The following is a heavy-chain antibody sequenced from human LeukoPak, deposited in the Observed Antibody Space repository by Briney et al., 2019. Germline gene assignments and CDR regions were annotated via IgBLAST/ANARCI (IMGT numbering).Heavy chain of an antibody. CDR2: IYSGGST. Sequence: GGSLSLSCAASGFTVSSNYMSWVRQAPGKGLEWVSVIYSGGSTYYADSVKGRFTISRDNSKNTLYLQMNSLRAEDTAVYYCAREARIGYYYFDYWGQGTLVTVSS. J-gene: IGHJ4*02. V-gene: IGHV3-66*01. CDR3: AREARIGYYYFDY. CDR1: GFTVSSNY. D-gene: IGHD3-3*01.